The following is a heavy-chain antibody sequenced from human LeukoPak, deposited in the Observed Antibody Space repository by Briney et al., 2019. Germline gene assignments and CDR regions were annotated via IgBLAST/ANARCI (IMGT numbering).Heavy chain of an antibody. CDR3: AKEGYSSGWYEDY. Sequence: PGGSLRLSCAAAGFTFSTYGIHWVRQAPGMGLGGVAFIRYDGSNKYYADSVKGRFTISRDNFMNTVYLQMNSLRPEDTAVYYCAKEGYSSGWYEDYWGQGTLVTVSS. CDR1: GFTFSTYG. CDR2: IRYDGSNK. J-gene: IGHJ4*02. V-gene: IGHV3-30*02. D-gene: IGHD6-19*01.